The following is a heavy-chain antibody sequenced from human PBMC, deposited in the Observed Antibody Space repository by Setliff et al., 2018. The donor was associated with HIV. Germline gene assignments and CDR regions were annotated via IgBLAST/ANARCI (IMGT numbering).Heavy chain of an antibody. CDR2: IKYDGSES. J-gene: IGHJ4*02. Sequence: PGGSLRLSCAASGVTFNSYWMSWVRQAPGKGLEWVANIKYDGSESYYVDSVKGRFIASTDNARNSLFLEMNSLRAEDTAVYYCARAYNVYDYRFDSSGYDYWGQGTLVTVSS. CDR1: GVTFNSYW. D-gene: IGHD3-22*01. V-gene: IGHV3-7*03. CDR3: ARAYNVYDYRFDSSGYDY.